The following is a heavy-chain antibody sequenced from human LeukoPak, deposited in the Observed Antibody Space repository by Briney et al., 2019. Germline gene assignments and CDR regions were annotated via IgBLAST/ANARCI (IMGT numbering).Heavy chain of an antibody. D-gene: IGHD3-3*01. V-gene: IGHV4-39*07. CDR2: IYYSGST. Sequence: SETLSLTCTVSGGSISSSSYYWGWIRQPPGKGLEWIGSIYYSGSTYYNPSLKSRVTISVDTSKNQFSLKLSSVTAADTAVYYCARAYYDFWSGTNWYFDLWGRGTLVTVSS. J-gene: IGHJ2*01. CDR1: GGSISSSSYY. CDR3: ARAYYDFWSGTNWYFDL.